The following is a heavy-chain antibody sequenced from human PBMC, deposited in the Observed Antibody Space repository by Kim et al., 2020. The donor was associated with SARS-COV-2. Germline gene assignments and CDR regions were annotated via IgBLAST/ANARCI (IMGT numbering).Heavy chain of an antibody. CDR2: ISYDGSNK. CDR3: AKDGDYDFWSGYYGSVGLDY. V-gene: IGHV3-30*18. D-gene: IGHD3-3*01. J-gene: IGHJ4*02. CDR1: GFTFSSYG. Sequence: GGSLRLSCAASGFTFSSYGMHWVRQAPGKGLEWVAVISYDGSNKYYADSVKGRFTISRDNSKNTLYLQMNSLRAEDTAVYYCAKDGDYDFWSGYYGSVGLDYWGQGTLVTVSS.